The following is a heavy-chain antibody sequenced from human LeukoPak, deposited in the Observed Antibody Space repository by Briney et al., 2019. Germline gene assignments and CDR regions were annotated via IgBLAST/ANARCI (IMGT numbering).Heavy chain of an antibody. Sequence: ASVKVSCKVSGDTLTELSMRWGLQAPGKGLEWMGGFDPEDGETIYAQKFQGRVTMTEDTSTDTAYMELSSLRSEDTAVYYCAKLRYFALDYWGQGTLVTVSS. V-gene: IGHV1-24*01. J-gene: IGHJ4*02. CDR2: FDPEDGET. CDR3: AKLRYFALDY. CDR1: GDTLTELS. D-gene: IGHD3-9*01.